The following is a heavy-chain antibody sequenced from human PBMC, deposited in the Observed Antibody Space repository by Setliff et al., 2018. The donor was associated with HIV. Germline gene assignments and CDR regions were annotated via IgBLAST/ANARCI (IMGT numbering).Heavy chain of an antibody. J-gene: IGHJ5*02. D-gene: IGHD3-22*01. CDR3: ASRVYYYDSNNFLREEGFDP. CDR1: GGSISSHY. V-gene: IGHV4-59*08. CDR2: IYYSGST. Sequence: KPSETLSLTCTVSGGSISSHYWSWIRQPPGKGLEWIGSIYYSGSTNYNPSLKSRVTISVDTSKNQFSLKLSSVTAADSAVYYCASRVYYYDSNNFLREEGFDPWGQGTLVTVSS.